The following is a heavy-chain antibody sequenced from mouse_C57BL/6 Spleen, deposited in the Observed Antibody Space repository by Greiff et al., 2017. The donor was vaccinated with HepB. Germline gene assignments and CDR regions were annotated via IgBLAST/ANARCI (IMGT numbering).Heavy chain of an antibody. V-gene: IGHV1-22*01. CDR1: GYTFTDYN. Sequence: EVKLMESGPELVKPGASVKMSCKASGYTFTDYNMHWVKQSHGKSLEWIGYINPNNGGTSYNQKFKGKATLTVNKSSSTAYMELRSLTSEDSAVYYCARVGLWQGFAYWGQGTLVTVSA. D-gene: IGHD3-1*01. J-gene: IGHJ3*01. CDR2: INPNNGGT. CDR3: ARVGLWQGFAY.